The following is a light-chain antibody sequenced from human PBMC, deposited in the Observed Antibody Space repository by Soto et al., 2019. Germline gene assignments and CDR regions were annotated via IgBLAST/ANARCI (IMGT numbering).Light chain of an antibody. CDR1: QSVSSSY. J-gene: IGKJ2*01. V-gene: IGKV3-20*01. CDR3: QQYGSSPYMYT. Sequence: EIVLTQSPGTLSLSPGERATLSYRASQSVSSSYLAWYQQKPGQAPRLLIYGASSRATGIPDRFSVSGSGTDFTLTLSRLEPEDFAVYYCQQYGSSPYMYTFGQGTKLEIK. CDR2: GAS.